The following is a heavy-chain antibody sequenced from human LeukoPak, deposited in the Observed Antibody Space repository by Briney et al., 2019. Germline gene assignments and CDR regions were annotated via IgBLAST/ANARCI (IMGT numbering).Heavy chain of an antibody. D-gene: IGHD3-16*01. Sequence: PSETLSLTCTVSGSSISSYYWGWIRQPPGKGLEWIGSIYYSGSTYYNPSLKSRVTISVDTSKNQFSLKLSSVTAADTAVYYCPTIGAPVTEFDYWGQGTLVTVSA. CDR1: GSSISSYY. CDR3: PTIGAPVTEFDY. CDR2: IYYSGST. V-gene: IGHV4-39*01. J-gene: IGHJ4*02.